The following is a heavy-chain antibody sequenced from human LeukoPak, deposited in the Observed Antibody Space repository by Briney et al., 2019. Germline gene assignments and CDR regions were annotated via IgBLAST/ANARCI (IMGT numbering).Heavy chain of an antibody. Sequence: GGSLRLSCAASGFTFSNFWMHWVRQVPGKGPVWVSRISGDGSSTAYADSVKGRLTVSRDNAKDTLYLQMNSLRAEETAVYYCVREGLYCTNGVCFRAAFDYWGQGALVTVSS. V-gene: IGHV3-74*01. J-gene: IGHJ4*02. D-gene: IGHD2-8*01. CDR3: VREGLYCTNGVCFRAAFDY. CDR2: ISGDGSST. CDR1: GFTFSNFW.